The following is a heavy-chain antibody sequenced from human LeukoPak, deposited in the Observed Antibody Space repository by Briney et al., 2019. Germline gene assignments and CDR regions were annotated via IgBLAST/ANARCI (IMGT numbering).Heavy chain of an antibody. CDR1: GFTFSSYS. V-gene: IGHV3-21*01. D-gene: IGHD2-15*01. Sequence: GGSLRLSCAASGFTFSSYSMNWVRQAPGKGLEWVSSISSSSYIYYADSVKGRFTISRDNAKNSLYLQMNSLRAEDTAVYYCARPTAEDIVVVVAATVYFQHWGQGTLVTVSS. CDR3: ARPTAEDIVVVVAATVYFQH. J-gene: IGHJ1*01. CDR2: ISSSSYI.